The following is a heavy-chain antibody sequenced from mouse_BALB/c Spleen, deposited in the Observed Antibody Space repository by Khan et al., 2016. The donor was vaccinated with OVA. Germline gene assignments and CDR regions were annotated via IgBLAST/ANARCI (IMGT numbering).Heavy chain of an antibody. V-gene: IGHV2-6-1*01. J-gene: IGHJ4*01. CDR3: ARQPYYHYYLMDY. D-gene: IGHD2-10*01. CDR1: GFSLTNYG. Sequence: QVQLKESGPGLVAPSQSLSITCTISGFSLTNYGVHWVRQPPGKGLEWLVVIWSDGSTTYNSALKSRLSIRKDNSNSQVLLKMNSLQTYDTTMYYCARQPYYHYYLMDYWGEGTSVTVSS. CDR2: IWSDGST.